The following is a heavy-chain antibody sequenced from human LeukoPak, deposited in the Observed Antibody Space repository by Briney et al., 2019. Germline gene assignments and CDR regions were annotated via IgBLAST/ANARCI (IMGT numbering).Heavy chain of an antibody. Sequence: PSQTLSLTCAVYGGSFSGYYWSWIRQPPGKGLEWNGEINHSGSTNYNPSLKSRVTRSVDTSKTHISMKLRCLTDADTAVYYCARGPSNLYYYDSSGYETFDYWGQGTLVTVSS. J-gene: IGHJ4*02. V-gene: IGHV4-34*01. CDR2: INHSGST. CDR3: ARGPSNLYYYDSSGYETFDY. D-gene: IGHD3-22*01. CDR1: GGSFSGYY.